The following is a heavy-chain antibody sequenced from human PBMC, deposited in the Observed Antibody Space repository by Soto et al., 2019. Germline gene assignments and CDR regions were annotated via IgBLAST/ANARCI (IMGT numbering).Heavy chain of an antibody. D-gene: IGHD3-3*01. CDR3: AAEGGFGPRLDY. J-gene: IGHJ4*02. V-gene: IGHV4-31*03. CDR1: GGSISSGGYY. CDR2: NYYSGST. Sequence: QVQLQESGPGLVKPSQTLSLTCTVSGGSISSGGYYWSGIRQHPGKGLEYIGYNYYSGSTYYNPSLKSRVAITIATSKRRFSLKLTSVTAADTAVYYCAAEGGFGPRLDYWGQGTLVTVSS.